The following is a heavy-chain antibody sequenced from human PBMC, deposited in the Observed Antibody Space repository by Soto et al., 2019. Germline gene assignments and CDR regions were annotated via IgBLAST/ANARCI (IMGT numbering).Heavy chain of an antibody. CDR3: AKDEFGIAVTGPFDY. Sequence: GGSLRLSCGASGFTFSSYGMHWVRQAPGKGLEWVAVISYDGVMSYYADSVKGRFTISRDNSNDTLYLQINSLRAEDTAVYYCAKDEFGIAVTGPFDYWGQGTLVTVSS. D-gene: IGHD6-19*01. CDR1: GFTFSSYG. J-gene: IGHJ4*02. CDR2: ISYDGVMS. V-gene: IGHV3-30*18.